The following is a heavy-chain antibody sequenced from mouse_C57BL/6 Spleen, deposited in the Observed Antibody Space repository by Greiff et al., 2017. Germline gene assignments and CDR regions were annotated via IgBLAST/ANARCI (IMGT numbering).Heavy chain of an antibody. CDR1: GFNIKDDY. CDR3: TTSGYFDV. V-gene: IGHV14-4*01. J-gene: IGHJ1*03. Sequence: EVQLKESGAGLVRPGASVKLSCTASGFNIKDDYMHWVKQRPEQGLEWIGWIDPENGDTEYASKFQGKATITADTSSNTAYLQLSSLTSEDTAVYYCTTSGYFDVWGTGTTVTVSS. CDR2: IDPENGDT.